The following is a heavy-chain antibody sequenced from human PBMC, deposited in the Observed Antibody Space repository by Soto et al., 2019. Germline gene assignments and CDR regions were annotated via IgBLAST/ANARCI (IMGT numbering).Heavy chain of an antibody. D-gene: IGHD6-19*01. V-gene: IGHV3-7*01. Sequence: GGSLRLSCAASGFTFSSYGMSWVRQAPGKGLEWVADIKQDGSEKYYGDSVKGRFTISRDNSKNTLYLQMNSLRAEDTAVYYCAKVGSGWINYGMDVWGQGTTVTVSS. J-gene: IGHJ6*02. CDR1: GFTFSSYG. CDR3: AKVGSGWINYGMDV. CDR2: IKQDGSEK.